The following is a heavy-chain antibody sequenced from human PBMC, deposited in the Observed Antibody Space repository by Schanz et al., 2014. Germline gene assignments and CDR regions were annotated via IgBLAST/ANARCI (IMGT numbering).Heavy chain of an antibody. D-gene: IGHD3-10*01. CDR2: ITFDASNK. CDR1: GFTFKNYG. CDR3: AKQFIYYYFYGMDV. Sequence: QLQLVESGGGVVQPGGSLKLSCVASGFTFKNYGIHWVRQALGKGLEWLAVITFDASNKYYADSVKGRFTISRDNSKNAVYLQMDTLRPEDTAVYYCAKQFIYYYFYGMDVWGQGTTVSVSS. V-gene: IGHV3-30*02. J-gene: IGHJ6*02.